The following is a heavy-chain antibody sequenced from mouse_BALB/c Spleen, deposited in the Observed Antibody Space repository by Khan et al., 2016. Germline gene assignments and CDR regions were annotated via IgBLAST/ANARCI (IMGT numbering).Heavy chain of an antibody. Sequence: EVELVESGGGLVKPGGSLKLSCAASGFTFSTYAMSWVRQTPEKRLEWVASISSGGSAFYQDILKGRFTISRDNARNILYLQMSSLRSEDTAMYYCANKVNYFDYWGQGTTLTVSS. CDR2: ISSGGSA. J-gene: IGHJ2*01. CDR3: ANKVNYFDY. CDR1: GFTFSTYA. V-gene: IGHV5-6-5*01.